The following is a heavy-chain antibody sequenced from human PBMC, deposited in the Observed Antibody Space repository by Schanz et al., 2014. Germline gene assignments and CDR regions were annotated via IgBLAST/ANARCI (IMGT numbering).Heavy chain of an antibody. CDR1: GYIFGSHG. CDR3: ARDGGAAADCDY. Sequence: QLMQSGSEVRKPGASVKVSCKASGYIFGSHGMTWVRQAPGQEPELMGWINAHTGNTQDAQKFQDRVSMTSDTSTSTVYMELSSLRSEDTAVYYCARDGGAAADCDYWGQGTLVTDSS. CDR2: INAHTGNT. V-gene: IGHV1-18*01. D-gene: IGHD6-13*01. J-gene: IGHJ4*02.